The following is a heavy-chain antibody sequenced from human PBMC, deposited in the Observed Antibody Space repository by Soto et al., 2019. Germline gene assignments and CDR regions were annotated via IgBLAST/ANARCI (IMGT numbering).Heavy chain of an antibody. J-gene: IGHJ4*02. Sequence: QVQLVRSGAEVKKPGASVKVSCKASGYTFASYAISWVRQAPGQGLEWMGWINVYNGNTNYAQKLQGRVTMTTDTSTSTAYMELRSLRSDDTAVYYCTSDDPPLLDWGQVTLATVSS. CDR3: TSDDPPLLD. CDR1: GYTFASYA. CDR2: INVYNGNT. D-gene: IGHD2-21*01. V-gene: IGHV1-18*01.